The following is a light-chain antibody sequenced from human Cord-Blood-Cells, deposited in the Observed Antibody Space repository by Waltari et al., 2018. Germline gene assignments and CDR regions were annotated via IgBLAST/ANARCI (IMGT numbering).Light chain of an antibody. V-gene: IGLV2-23*03. CDR2: EGS. J-gene: IGLJ2*01. Sequence: QSALTQPAPVSGSPGQSITISCTGTSSHVGSYNLVSWYQQPPGKAPKLMIYEGSNRRSGVSNRFSGSKSGNTASLTISGLQAEDEAEYYCCSYAGSSTFVFGGGTKLTVL. CDR1: SSHVGSYNL. CDR3: CSYAGSSTFV.